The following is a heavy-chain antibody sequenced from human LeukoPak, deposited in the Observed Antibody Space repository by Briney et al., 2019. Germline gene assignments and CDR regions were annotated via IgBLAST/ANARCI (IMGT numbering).Heavy chain of an antibody. D-gene: IGHD6-6*01. CDR3: ARYSSGYYMDV. CDR2: IHTSGTT. Sequence: PSETLSLTCTVSGDSISSYYCTWIRQPAGKGLEWIGRIHTSGTTNYNPSLKSRVTMSEDTSKNQFSLKLSSVTAADTAVYYCARYSSGYYMDVWGKGTTVTVSS. V-gene: IGHV4-4*07. CDR1: GDSISSYY. J-gene: IGHJ6*03.